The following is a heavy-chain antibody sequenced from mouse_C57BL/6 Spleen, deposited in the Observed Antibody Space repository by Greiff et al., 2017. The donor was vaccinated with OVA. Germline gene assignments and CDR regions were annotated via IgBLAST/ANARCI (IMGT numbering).Heavy chain of an antibody. CDR1: GFTFSDAW. J-gene: IGHJ1*03. Sequence: EVKVVESGGGLVQPGGSMKLSCAASGFTFSDAWMDWVRQSPEKGLEWVAEIRNKANNHATYYAESVKGRFTISRDDSKSSVYLQMNSLRAEDTGIYYCTGFTTVVATSSYWYFDVWGTGTTVTVSS. V-gene: IGHV6-6*01. CDR2: IRNKANNHAT. CDR3: TGFTTVVATSSYWYFDV. D-gene: IGHD1-1*01.